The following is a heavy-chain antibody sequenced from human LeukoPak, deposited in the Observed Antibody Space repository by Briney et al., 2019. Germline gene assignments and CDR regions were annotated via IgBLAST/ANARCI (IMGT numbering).Heavy chain of an antibody. V-gene: IGHV3-23*01. CDR3: AKDLVSAAAGDY. J-gene: IGHJ4*02. CDR1: GFTVSSKY. Sequence: GGSLRLSCAASGFTVSSKYMSWVRQAPGKGLEWVSAISGSGGSTYYADSVKGRFTISRDNSKNTLYLQMNSLGAEDTAVYYCAKDLVSAAAGDYWGQGTLVTVSS. CDR2: ISGSGGST. D-gene: IGHD6-13*01.